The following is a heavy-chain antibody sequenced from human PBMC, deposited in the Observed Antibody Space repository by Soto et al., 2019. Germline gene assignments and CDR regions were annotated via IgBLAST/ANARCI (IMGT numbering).Heavy chain of an antibody. J-gene: IGHJ6*02. D-gene: IGHD6-13*01. CDR3: ARYSSSWPGTNYGMDV. CDR1: GGSISSGDYY. CDR2: IYYSGST. V-gene: IGHV4-30-4*01. Sequence: SETLSLTCSVSGGSISSGDYYWSWIRQPPGKGLEWIGYIYYSGSTYYNPSLKSRVTISVDTSKNQFSLKLSSVTAADTAVYYCARYSSSWPGTNYGMDVWGQGTTVT.